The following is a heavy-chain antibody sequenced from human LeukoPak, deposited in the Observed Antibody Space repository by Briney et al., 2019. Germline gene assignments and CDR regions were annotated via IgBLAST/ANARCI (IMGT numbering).Heavy chain of an antibody. Sequence: LRLSCAASGFTFSYYGMHWVRQAPGKGLAWVAIIWYDGSIQYYADSVKGRFTISRDNSKNTLYLQMNSLRAEDTAVYYCAKAGSDWSHVDYWGQGTLVTVSS. CDR2: IWYDGSIQ. D-gene: IGHD6-19*01. J-gene: IGHJ4*02. V-gene: IGHV3-33*06. CDR1: GFTFSYYG. CDR3: AKAGSDWSHVDY.